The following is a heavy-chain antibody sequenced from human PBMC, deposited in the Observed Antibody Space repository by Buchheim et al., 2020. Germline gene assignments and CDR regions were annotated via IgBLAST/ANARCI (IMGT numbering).Heavy chain of an antibody. Sequence: VQLVESGGGLVQPGGSLRLSCAASGFTFSNYEMNWVRQAPGKGLEWVSYISSSGSSIYYADSVKGRFTISRDNAKNSLYLQMDSLRAEDTAVYYCARYAVAGYNWFDPWGQGTL. J-gene: IGHJ5*02. D-gene: IGHD6-19*01. CDR3: ARYAVAGYNWFDP. V-gene: IGHV3-48*03. CDR1: GFTFSNYE. CDR2: ISSSGSSI.